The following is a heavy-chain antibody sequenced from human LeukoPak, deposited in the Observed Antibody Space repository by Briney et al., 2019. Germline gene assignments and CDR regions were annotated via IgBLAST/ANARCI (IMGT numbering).Heavy chain of an antibody. J-gene: IGHJ5*02. Sequence: WASVKVSCKASVYTFTSYDINWVRQATGQGLEWMGWRIPNSGNTGYAQKFQGRVTMTRNTSISTAYMELSSLRSEDTAVYYCARGSHLRQHLVRPNNWFDPWGQGTLVTVSS. CDR2: RIPNSGNT. V-gene: IGHV1-8*01. D-gene: IGHD6-13*01. CDR1: VYTFTSYD. CDR3: ARGSHLRQHLVRPNNWFDP.